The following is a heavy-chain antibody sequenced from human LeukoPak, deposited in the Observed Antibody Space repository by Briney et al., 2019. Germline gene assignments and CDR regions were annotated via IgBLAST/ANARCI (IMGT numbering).Heavy chain of an antibody. CDR1: GGSISSTSYY. CDR2: IYYSGST. J-gene: IGHJ3*01. Sequence: SETLSLTCAVSGGSISSTSYYWAWIRQPPGKGLEWIGTIYYSGSTYHNPSLKSRVTMSVDTSRNQFSLKLSSVDTADTAVYYCAKAGVRYFDSSGLYAFDFWGQGTTVTVSS. V-gene: IGHV4-39*01. D-gene: IGHD3-22*01. CDR3: AKAGVRYFDSSGLYAFDF.